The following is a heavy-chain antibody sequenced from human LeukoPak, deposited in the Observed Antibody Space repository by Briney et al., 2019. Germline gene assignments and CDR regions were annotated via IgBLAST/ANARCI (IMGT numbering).Heavy chain of an antibody. J-gene: IGHJ6*03. CDR2: INTDGSDT. V-gene: IGHV3-74*01. Sequence: GGSLRLSCAASGFTFGSYWMHWVRQAPGKGLVWVSQINTDGSDTNYADSVQGRFTISRDNAKNTLYLQMNSLRAEDTAVYYCARDAKDYYYYMDVWGKGTTVTVSS. CDR3: ARDAKDYYYYMDV. D-gene: IGHD4/OR15-4a*01. CDR1: GFTFGSYW.